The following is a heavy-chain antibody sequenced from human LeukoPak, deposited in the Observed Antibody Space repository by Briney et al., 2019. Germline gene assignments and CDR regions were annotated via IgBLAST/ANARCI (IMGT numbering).Heavy chain of an antibody. J-gene: IGHJ4*02. D-gene: IGHD1-26*01. V-gene: IGHV4-59*01. CDR2: IYYTGTT. CDR3: ARGGSGTYYHY. Sequence: SETLSLTCTVSGGSFRSYYWSWIRQSPGKVLEWLGYIYYTGTTNYNPSLKSRVTISLDTSKNQFSLRLSSVTAADTAVYYCARGGSGTYYHYWGQGTLVTVSS. CDR1: GGSFRSYY.